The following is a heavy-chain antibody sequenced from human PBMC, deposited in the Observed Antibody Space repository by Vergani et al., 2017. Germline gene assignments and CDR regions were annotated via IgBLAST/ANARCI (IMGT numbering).Heavy chain of an antibody. CDR1: GFTFSSYA. CDR3: ARDYYGRGGMDV. D-gene: IGHD3-10*02. Sequence: EVQLLESGGGLVQPGGSLRLSCAASGFTFSSYAMSWVRQAPGKGLEWVSAISGSGGSTYYADSVKGRFTISRDNSKNTLYLQMNSLRAGDTAVYYCARDYYGRGGMDVWGQGTTVTVSS. CDR2: ISGSGGST. J-gene: IGHJ6*02. V-gene: IGHV3-23*01.